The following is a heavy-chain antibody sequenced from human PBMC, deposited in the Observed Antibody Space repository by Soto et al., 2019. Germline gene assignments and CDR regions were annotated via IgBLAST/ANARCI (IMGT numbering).Heavy chain of an antibody. CDR3: ETDLNWEST. V-gene: IGHV3-7*03. CDR2: IKEDGSET. D-gene: IGHD7-27*01. CDR1: GFTFSSNW. Sequence: PGGSLRLSCSASGFTFSSNWMTWVRQPPGKGLEWVASIKEDGSETYYVDSVKGRFTISRDIAKNSLYLQLNSLTAGDTAIYYCETDLNWESTWGQGTLVTVSS. J-gene: IGHJ4*02.